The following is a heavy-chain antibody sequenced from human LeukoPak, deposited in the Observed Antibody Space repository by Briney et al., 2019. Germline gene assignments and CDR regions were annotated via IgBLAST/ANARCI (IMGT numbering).Heavy chain of an antibody. Sequence: GGSLRLSCAASGFTFSSYWMSWVRQAPGKGLEWVANIKQDGSEKYYVDSVKGRFTISRDNAKNSLYLQMNSLRAEDTAVYYCARQLRGYCSSTSCYTPNDYWGQGTLVTVSS. V-gene: IGHV3-7*01. CDR1: GFTFSSYW. D-gene: IGHD2-2*02. CDR3: ARQLRGYCSSTSCYTPNDY. CDR2: IKQDGSEK. J-gene: IGHJ4*02.